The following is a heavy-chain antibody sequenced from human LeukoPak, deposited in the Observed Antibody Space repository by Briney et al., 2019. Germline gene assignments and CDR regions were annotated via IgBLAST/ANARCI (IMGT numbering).Heavy chain of an antibody. D-gene: IGHD6-13*01. Sequence: GESLKISCKGGGYTFTNYWIGWVRQMPGKGLEWMGIIYPGDSHTKYSPSFQGQVTISADKSISTAYLQWSSLKASDTAMYYCAREPGIAAVLWGQGTLVTVSS. V-gene: IGHV5-51*01. CDR3: AREPGIAAVL. CDR2: IYPGDSHT. J-gene: IGHJ4*02. CDR1: GYTFTNYW.